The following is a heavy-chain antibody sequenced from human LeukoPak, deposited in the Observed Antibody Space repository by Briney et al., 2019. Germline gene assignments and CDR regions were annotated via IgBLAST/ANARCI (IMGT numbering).Heavy chain of an antibody. Sequence: GASVKVSCKASGYTFTSYAMHWVRQAPGQRLEWMGWINAGNGNTKYSQEFQGRVTITRDTSASTAYMELSSLRSEDMAVYYCARGGMVAAIVDWFDPWGQGTLVTVSS. V-gene: IGHV1-3*03. CDR2: INAGNGNT. D-gene: IGHD2-15*01. CDR3: ARGGMVAAIVDWFDP. J-gene: IGHJ5*02. CDR1: GYTFTSYA.